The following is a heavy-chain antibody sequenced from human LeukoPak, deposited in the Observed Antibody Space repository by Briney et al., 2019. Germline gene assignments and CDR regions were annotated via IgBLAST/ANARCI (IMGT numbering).Heavy chain of an antibody. CDR2: IYYSGST. CDR1: GGSISSYY. J-gene: IGHJ4*02. V-gene: IGHV4-59*01. Sequence: SETLSLTCTVSGGSISSYYWSWIRQPPGKGLEWIGYIYYSGSTNYNPSLKSRVTISVDTSKNQFSLKLSSVPAADTAVYYCARTVCSSTSCWFDYWGQGTLVTVSS. D-gene: IGHD2-2*01. CDR3: ARTVCSSTSCWFDY.